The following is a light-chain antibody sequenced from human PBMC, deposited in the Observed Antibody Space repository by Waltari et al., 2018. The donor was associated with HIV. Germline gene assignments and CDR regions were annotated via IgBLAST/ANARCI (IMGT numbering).Light chain of an antibody. V-gene: IGLV2-14*01. CDR2: GVN. Sequence: QSPLSQPASVSGSPGQSITIPCTGVNHEVDSYNFFSWYQQHPGQAPQLIIFGVNGRPSGVSSRFSGSKSGVTASLTISGLQAEDEAIYFCSSFASQGSLMFGGGTTLTVL. CDR1: NHEVDSYNF. CDR3: SSFASQGSLM. J-gene: IGLJ3*02.